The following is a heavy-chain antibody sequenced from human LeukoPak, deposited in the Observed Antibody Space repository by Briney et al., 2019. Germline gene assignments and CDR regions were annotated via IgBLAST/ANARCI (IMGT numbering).Heavy chain of an antibody. Sequence: RPSETLSLTCTVSGGAIRGHYWNWIRQPAGKGLEWIGRIYSSGYTNDNPFLKSRITMSVDMSKNQFSLRLNSVTAADTAVYYCARGEHSVDSWGQGMLVTVSS. J-gene: IGHJ4*02. D-gene: IGHD1/OR15-1a*01. CDR3: ARGEHSVDS. V-gene: IGHV4-4*07. CDR1: GGAIRGHY. CDR2: IYSSGYT.